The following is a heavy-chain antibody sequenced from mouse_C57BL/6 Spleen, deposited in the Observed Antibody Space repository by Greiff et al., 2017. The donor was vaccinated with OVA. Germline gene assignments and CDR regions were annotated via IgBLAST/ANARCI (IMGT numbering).Heavy chain of an antibody. Sequence: EVQLQQSGPELVKPGASVKISCKASGYSFTDYNMNWVKQSNGKSLEWIGVINPNYGTTSYNQKVKGKATLTVDQSSSTTYMQLNSLTSEDSAVYYGAREDYDGSYAMDYWGQGTSVTVSS. J-gene: IGHJ4*01. V-gene: IGHV1-39*01. CDR2: INPNYGTT. CDR3: AREDYDGSYAMDY. CDR1: GYSFTDYN. D-gene: IGHD2-4*01.